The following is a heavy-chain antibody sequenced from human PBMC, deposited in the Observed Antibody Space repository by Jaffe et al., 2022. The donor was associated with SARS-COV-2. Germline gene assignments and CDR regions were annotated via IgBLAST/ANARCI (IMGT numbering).Heavy chain of an antibody. CDR2: INSDGSST. Sequence: EVQLVESGGGLVQPGGSLRLSCAASGFTFSSYWMHWVRQAPGKGLVWVSRINSDGSSTSYADSVKGRFTISRDNAKNTLYLQMNSLRAEDTAVYYCARGCSGGSCYYYYYYGMDVWGQGTTVTVSS. D-gene: IGHD2-15*01. V-gene: IGHV3-74*01. CDR1: GFTFSSYW. J-gene: IGHJ6*02. CDR3: ARGCSGGSCYYYYYYGMDV.